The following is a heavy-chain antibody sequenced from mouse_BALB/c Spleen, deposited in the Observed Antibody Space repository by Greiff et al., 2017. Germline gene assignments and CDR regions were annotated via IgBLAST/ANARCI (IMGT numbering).Heavy chain of an antibody. CDR1: GFTFTSYY. J-gene: IGHJ3*01. D-gene: IGHD1-1*02. CDR3: ARDDYCAFAY. V-gene: IGHV1-66*01. CDR2: IYAGTGGT. Sequence: QVQLQQSGAELVKPGASVKLSCKTSGFTFTSYYMSWVKQKPGQGLEWIGWIYAGTGGTNYNEKFTGKAQLTVDKSSSTAYMQLSSLTSEDSAIYYCARDDYCAFAYWGQGTLVTASA.